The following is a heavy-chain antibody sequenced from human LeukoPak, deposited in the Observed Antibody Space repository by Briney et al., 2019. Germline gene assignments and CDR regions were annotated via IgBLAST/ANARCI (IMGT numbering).Heavy chain of an antibody. D-gene: IGHD4-17*01. CDR1: GFTFSSYS. Sequence: AGGSLRLSCAASGFTFSSYSMNWVRQAPGKGLEWVAVIWYDGSNKYYADSVKGRFTISRDNSKNTLYLQMNSLRAEDTAVYYCARDHYGDYGGPDYWGQGTLVTVSS. V-gene: IGHV3-33*08. CDR2: IWYDGSNK. CDR3: ARDHYGDYGGPDY. J-gene: IGHJ4*02.